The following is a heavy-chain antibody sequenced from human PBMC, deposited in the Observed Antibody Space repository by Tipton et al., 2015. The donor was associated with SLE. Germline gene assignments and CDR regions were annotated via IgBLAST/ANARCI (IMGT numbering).Heavy chain of an antibody. CDR1: GFTFDEYA. Sequence: RSLRLSCAASGFTFDEYAMHWVRQVPGKGLEWVSGINWHGDTFCADSVKGRFTISRDNAKNSLSLQMNSLRTEDTALYFCAKDILGLGYRTGLADWGQGTLVIVSP. V-gene: IGHV3-9*01. D-gene: IGHD2-8*02. CDR3: AKDILGLGYRTGLAD. CDR2: INWHGDT. J-gene: IGHJ4*02.